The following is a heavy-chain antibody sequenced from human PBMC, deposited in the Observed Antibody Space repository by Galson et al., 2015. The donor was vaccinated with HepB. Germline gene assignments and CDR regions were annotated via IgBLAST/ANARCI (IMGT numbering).Heavy chain of an antibody. V-gene: IGHV3-33*01. J-gene: IGHJ4*02. CDR1: GFTFSTFG. CDR3: ARAGRGATTDY. D-gene: IGHD1-26*01. Sequence: SLRLSCATSGFTFSTFGMHWVRQAPGRGLEWVAVIYYDGSSKDYADSVKGRFTVSRDTSKNTLYLQMNSLRAEETAVYYCARAGRGATTDYWGQGTLVTVSS. CDR2: IYYDGSSK.